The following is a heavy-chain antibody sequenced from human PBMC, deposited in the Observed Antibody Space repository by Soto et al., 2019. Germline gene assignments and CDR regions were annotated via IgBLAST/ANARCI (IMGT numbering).Heavy chain of an antibody. CDR3: ARDIAAAGSNYYYGMDV. D-gene: IGHD6-13*01. J-gene: IGHJ6*02. CDR2: INPNSGGT. CDR1: GYTFTGYY. Sequence: VKVSCKASGYTFTGYYMHWVRQAPGQGLEWMGWINPNSGGTNYAQKFQGWVTMTRDTSISTAYMELSRLRSDDTAVYYCARDIAAAGSNYYYGMDVWGQGTTVTVSS. V-gene: IGHV1-2*04.